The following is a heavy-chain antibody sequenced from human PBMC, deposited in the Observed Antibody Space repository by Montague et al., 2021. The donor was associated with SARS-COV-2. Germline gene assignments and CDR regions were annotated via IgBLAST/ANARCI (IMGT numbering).Heavy chain of an antibody. J-gene: IGHJ6*03. Sequence: CAISGDSDGGEEARCRWDEHTSSSRFQSQLICCYRFKRNNDYAVSVKSRITINPDTSKNQFSLQLNSVTPEDTTVYYCARDLKPPGDILTGYLPYYYYMDVWGKGTTVTVSS. CDR1: GDSDGGEEAR. D-gene: IGHD3-9*01. V-gene: IGHV6-1*01. CDR3: ARDLKPPGDILTGYLPYYYYMDV. CDR2: CCYRFKRNN.